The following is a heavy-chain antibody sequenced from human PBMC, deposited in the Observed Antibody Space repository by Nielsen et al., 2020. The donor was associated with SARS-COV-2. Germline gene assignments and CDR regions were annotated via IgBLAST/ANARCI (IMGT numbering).Heavy chain of an antibody. CDR2: IGVSGGGT. D-gene: IGHD6-19*01. V-gene: IGHV3-23*01. CDR1: GFTFSNFA. Sequence: GESLKISCAASGFTFSNFAMNWVRQAPGKGLEWVSTIGVSGGGTYYADSLKGRFTIPRDNSKNTLYLQMNSLGADNTAIYYCTRRVAGGTMDVWGQGTTVTVSS. J-gene: IGHJ6*02. CDR3: TRRVAGGTMDV.